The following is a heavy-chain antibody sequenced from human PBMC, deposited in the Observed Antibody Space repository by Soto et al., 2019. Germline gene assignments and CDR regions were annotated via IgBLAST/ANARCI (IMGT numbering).Heavy chain of an antibody. CDR1: GFTFSSYW. V-gene: IGHV3-74*01. CDR3: TRDIGGRWAY. CDR2: IDEYGNTI. Sequence: GGSLRLSCAASGFTFSSYWMHWVRQVPGKGLLWVSRIDEYGNTIDYADSVRGRFTISRGNARNTLYLEMNSLRAEDTALYYCTRDIGGRWAYWGPGTLVTVSS. D-gene: IGHD3-16*01. J-gene: IGHJ4*02.